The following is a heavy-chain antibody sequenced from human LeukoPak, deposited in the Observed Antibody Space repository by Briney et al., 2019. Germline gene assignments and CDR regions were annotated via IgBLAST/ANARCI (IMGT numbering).Heavy chain of an antibody. CDR1: GYTFNTYG. CDR3: ARDLIAVRPGWFDP. CDR2: ISAYNGNT. V-gene: IGHV1-18*01. J-gene: IGHJ5*02. Sequence: ASVKVSCKASGYTFNTYGISWVRQAPGQRPGWMGWISAYNGNTNYAQKFQGRVTMTTDTSTSTAYMELRSLRSDDTAVYFCARDLIAVRPGWFDPWGQGTLVTVSS. D-gene: IGHD6-6*01.